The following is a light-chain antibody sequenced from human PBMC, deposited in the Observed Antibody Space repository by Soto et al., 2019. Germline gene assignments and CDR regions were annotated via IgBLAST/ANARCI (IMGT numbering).Light chain of an antibody. CDR1: SGHSSYV. J-gene: IGLJ2*01. CDR3: QTWGTGTVV. Sequence: QPVLTQSPSASASLGASVKLTCTLTSGHSSYVIAWHQQQPEKGPRYLMSLNSDGSHIKGDGIPDRFSGSSSGAERYLTISSLQSEDEADYYCQTWGTGTVVFGGGTKLTVL. CDR2: LNSDGSH. V-gene: IGLV4-69*01.